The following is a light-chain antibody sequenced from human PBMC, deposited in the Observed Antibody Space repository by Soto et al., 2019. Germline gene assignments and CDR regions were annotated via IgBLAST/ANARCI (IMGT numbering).Light chain of an antibody. Sequence: QSVLTQSPSASASLGASVKFTCTLSSGHSSYAIAWHQQQPEKGPRYLMKLNSDGSHNKGDGIPDRFSGSSSGAERYLTISSLQSEDEADYYCQTRDTGSVIFGGGTKLTVL. CDR2: LNSDGSH. V-gene: IGLV4-69*01. J-gene: IGLJ2*01. CDR1: SGHSSYA. CDR3: QTRDTGSVI.